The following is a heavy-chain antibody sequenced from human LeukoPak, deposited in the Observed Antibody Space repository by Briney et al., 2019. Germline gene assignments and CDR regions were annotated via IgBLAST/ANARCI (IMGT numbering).Heavy chain of an antibody. D-gene: IGHD1-26*01. CDR3: ARGWEGYFDY. V-gene: IGHV3-74*01. CDR1: GFTFSSYS. CDR2: INSDGSST. Sequence: GGSPRLSCAASGFTFSSYSLNWVRQAPGKGLVWVSRINSDGSSTSYADSVKGRFTISRDNAKNTLYLQMNSLRAEDTAVYYCARGWEGYFDYWGQGTLVTVSS. J-gene: IGHJ4*02.